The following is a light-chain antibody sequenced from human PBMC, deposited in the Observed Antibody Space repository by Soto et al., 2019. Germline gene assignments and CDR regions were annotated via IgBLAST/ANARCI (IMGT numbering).Light chain of an antibody. CDR1: QSVSSSY. V-gene: IGKV3-20*01. J-gene: IGKJ5*01. CDR3: QQYGSSPIP. CDR2: GAS. Sequence: EIVLTQSPGTLSLSPGERATLSCRASQSVSSSYLAWYQQKPGQAPRLLIYGASSRATGIPDRFSGSGSGTDFTLTISRLEPEDYAVYYCQQYGSSPIPFAQEPRPEIK.